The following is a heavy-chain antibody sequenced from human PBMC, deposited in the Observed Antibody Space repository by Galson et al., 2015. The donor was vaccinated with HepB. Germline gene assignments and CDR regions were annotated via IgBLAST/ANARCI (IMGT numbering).Heavy chain of an antibody. CDR3: ARDRGEIVVVPAGYGMDV. D-gene: IGHD2-2*01. Sequence: SLRLSCAASGFTFSSYAMHWVRQAPGKGLEWVAVISYDGSNKYYADSVKGRFTISRDNSKNTLYLQMNSLRAEDTAVYYCARDRGEIVVVPAGYGMDVWGQGTTVTVSS. V-gene: IGHV3-30-3*01. J-gene: IGHJ6*02. CDR2: ISYDGSNK. CDR1: GFTFSSYA.